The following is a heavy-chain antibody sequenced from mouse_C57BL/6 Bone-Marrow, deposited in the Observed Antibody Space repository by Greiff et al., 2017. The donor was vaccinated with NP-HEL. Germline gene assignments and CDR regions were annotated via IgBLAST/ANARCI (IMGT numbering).Heavy chain of an antibody. CDR2: IWSGGST. D-gene: IGHD2-12*01. CDR3: ARWPYDEFYYYAMDY. V-gene: IGHV2-2*01. J-gene: IGHJ4*01. CDR1: GFSLTSYG. Sequence: QVQLKESGPGLVQPSQSLSITCTVSGFSLTSYGVHWVRQSPGKGLEWLGVIWSGGSTDYNAAFISRLSISKDNSKSQVFFKMNSLQADDTAIYYCARWPYDEFYYYAMDYWGQGTSVTVSS.